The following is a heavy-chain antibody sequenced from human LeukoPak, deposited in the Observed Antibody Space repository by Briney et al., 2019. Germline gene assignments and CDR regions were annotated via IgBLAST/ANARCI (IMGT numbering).Heavy chain of an antibody. V-gene: IGHV3-53*04. CDR2: IYSGGDT. Sequence: PGGSLRLSCAASGFTVSSNYMSWVRQAPGKGLEWVSVIYSGGDTYYADSVKDRFTISRHNSRNTLYLQMNSLRIEDAAVYYCTRVASRYWYFDLWGRGTLVTVSS. J-gene: IGHJ2*01. CDR1: GFTVSSNY. CDR3: TRVASRYWYFDL. D-gene: IGHD4-23*01.